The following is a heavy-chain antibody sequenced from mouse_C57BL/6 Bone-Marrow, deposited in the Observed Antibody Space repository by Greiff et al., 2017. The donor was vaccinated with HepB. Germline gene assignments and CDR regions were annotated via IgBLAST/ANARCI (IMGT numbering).Heavy chain of an antibody. Sequence: DVQLVESGGGLVQPGGSLKLSCAASGFTFSDYYMYWVRQTPEKRLEWVAYISNGGGSTYYPDTVKGRFTISRDNAKNTLYLQMSRLKSEDTAMYYCARNYAKGYFDVWGTGTTVTVSS. CDR2: ISNGGGST. V-gene: IGHV5-12*01. CDR3: ARNYAKGYFDV. CDR1: GFTFSDYY. J-gene: IGHJ1*03. D-gene: IGHD1-1*01.